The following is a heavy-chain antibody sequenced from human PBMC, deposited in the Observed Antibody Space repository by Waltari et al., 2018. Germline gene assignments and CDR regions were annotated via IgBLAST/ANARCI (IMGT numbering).Heavy chain of an antibody. D-gene: IGHD3-22*01. Sequence: QVQLQESGPGLVKPSQTLSLTCTVSGGSISSGSYYWSWIRQPAGKGLESIGRIYTSGSTNYNPSLKSRVTISVDTSKNQFSLKLSSVTAADTAVYYCARETASSGYDYWGQGTLVTVSS. V-gene: IGHV4-61*02. CDR1: GGSISSGSYY. CDR3: ARETASSGYDY. J-gene: IGHJ4*02. CDR2: IYTSGST.